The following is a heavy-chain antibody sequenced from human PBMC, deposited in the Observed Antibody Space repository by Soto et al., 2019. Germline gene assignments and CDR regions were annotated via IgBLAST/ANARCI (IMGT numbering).Heavy chain of an antibody. Sequence: GGSLRLSCAASGFTFSDYYMSWIRQAPGKGLEWVSYISSSGSTIYYADSVKGRFTISRDNAKNSLYLQMNSLRAEDTAVYYCARSAAGNLAYYYYGMDVWGQGTTVTVSS. CDR2: ISSSGSTI. J-gene: IGHJ6*02. CDR1: GFTFSDYY. D-gene: IGHD6-13*01. CDR3: ARSAAGNLAYYYYGMDV. V-gene: IGHV3-11*01.